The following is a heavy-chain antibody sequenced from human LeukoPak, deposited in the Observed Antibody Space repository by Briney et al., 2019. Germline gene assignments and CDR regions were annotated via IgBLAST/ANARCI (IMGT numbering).Heavy chain of an antibody. CDR2: ISYDGSNK. J-gene: IGHJ4*02. CDR1: GFTFSSYA. Sequence: GGSLRLSCAASGFTFSSYAMHWARQAPGKGLEWVAVISYDGSNKYYADSVKGRFTISRDNSKNTLYLQMNSLRAEDTAVYYCARDGYEGEGWGYYFDYWGQGTLVTVSS. D-gene: IGHD5-12*01. CDR3: ARDGYEGEGWGYYFDY. V-gene: IGHV3-30-3*01.